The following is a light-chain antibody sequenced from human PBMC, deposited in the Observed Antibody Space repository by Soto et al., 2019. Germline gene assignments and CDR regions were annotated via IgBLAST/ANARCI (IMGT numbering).Light chain of an antibody. J-gene: IGLJ3*02. CDR3: ASWDDSLNGVV. CDR2: SNN. V-gene: IGLV1-44*01. CDR1: SSNIESNT. Sequence: QSVLTQPPSASGTPGQRVIISCSGSSSNIESNTVNWYQQLPGTAPKLLIYSNNQRPSGVPDRFSGSKSGTSASLAISGLQSEDEADYYCASWDDSLNGVVFGGGTQLTVL.